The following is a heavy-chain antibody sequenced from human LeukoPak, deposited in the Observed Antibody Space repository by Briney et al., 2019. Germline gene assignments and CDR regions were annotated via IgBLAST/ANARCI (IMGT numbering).Heavy chain of an antibody. J-gene: IGHJ4*02. D-gene: IGHD3-10*01. Sequence: SETLSLTCTVSGGSISSYYWSWIRQPAGKGLEWIGRIYTSGSTTYNPSLKSRVTISVDTSKNQFSLKLSSVTAADTAVYYCARRYGSGSYYSFDYWGQGTLVTVSS. CDR2: IYTSGST. CDR1: GGSISSYY. V-gene: IGHV4-4*07. CDR3: ARRYGSGSYYSFDY.